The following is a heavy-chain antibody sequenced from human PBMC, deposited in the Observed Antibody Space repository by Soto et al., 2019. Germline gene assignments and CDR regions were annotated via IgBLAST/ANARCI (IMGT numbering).Heavy chain of an antibody. V-gene: IGHV4-4*07. J-gene: IGHJ4*02. CDR2: TYTSGSA. CDR3: ARALGARGAADF. CDR1: GGSISTYY. Sequence: PSETLSLTCTVSGGSISTYYWSWIRQPAGKGLEWIGRTYTSGSANYNPSLKSRVTMSLDTSKNQFSLKLSSVTAADTAVYYCARALGARGAADFWGQGALVTVSS. D-gene: IGHD3-10*01.